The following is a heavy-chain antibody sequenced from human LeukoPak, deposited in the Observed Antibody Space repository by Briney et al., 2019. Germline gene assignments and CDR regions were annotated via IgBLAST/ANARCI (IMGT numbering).Heavy chain of an antibody. V-gene: IGHV4-4*09. Sequence: SETLSLTCTVSGGSISSYYWSWIRQPPGKGLEWIGYIYTSGSTNHNPSLKSRVTISVDTSKNQFSLKLSSVTAADTAVYYCARRLAARPYYFDYWGQGTLVTVSS. D-gene: IGHD6-6*01. CDR2: IYTSGST. CDR1: GGSISSYY. CDR3: ARRLAARPYYFDY. J-gene: IGHJ4*02.